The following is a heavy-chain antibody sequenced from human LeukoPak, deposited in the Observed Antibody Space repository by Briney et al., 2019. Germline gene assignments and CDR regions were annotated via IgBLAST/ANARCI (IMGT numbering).Heavy chain of an antibody. J-gene: IGHJ4*02. V-gene: IGHV3-30*18. CDR3: AKRADYGGNSGQVVRHYFDD. CDR2: ISYDGSNK. Sequence: PGGSLRLSCVASGFTFSSYGMHWVRQAPGKGLEWVAVISYDGSNKYYADSVKGRFTISRDNSKNTLYLQMNSLRAEDTAVYYCAKRADYGGNSGQVVRHYFDDWGQGTLVTVSS. D-gene: IGHD4-23*01. CDR1: GFTFSSYG.